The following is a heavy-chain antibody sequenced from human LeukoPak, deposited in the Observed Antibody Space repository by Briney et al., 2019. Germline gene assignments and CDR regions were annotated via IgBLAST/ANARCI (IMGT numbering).Heavy chain of an antibody. V-gene: IGHV3-11*01. Sequence: PGGSLRLSCAASGFTFSDYYMSWIRQAPGKELEWVSYISSSGSTIYYADSVKGRFTISRDNAKNSLYLQMNSLRAEDTAVYYCARRASGSHRYYYYGMDVWGQGTTVTVSS. CDR3: ARRASGSHRYYYYGMDV. D-gene: IGHD1-26*01. CDR2: ISSSGSTI. J-gene: IGHJ6*02. CDR1: GFTFSDYY.